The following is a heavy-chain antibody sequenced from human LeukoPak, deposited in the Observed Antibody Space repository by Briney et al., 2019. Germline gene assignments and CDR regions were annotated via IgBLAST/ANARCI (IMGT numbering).Heavy chain of an antibody. D-gene: IGHD1-26*01. CDR1: GFTFSSYW. Sequence: PGGSLRLSCAASGFTFSSYWMHWVRQAPGKGLVWVPRINSDGSSTSYADSVKGRFTISRDNAKNTLYLQMNSLRAEDTAVYYCARDVGAASFDYWGQGTLVTVSS. V-gene: IGHV3-74*01. CDR2: INSDGSST. J-gene: IGHJ4*02. CDR3: ARDVGAASFDY.